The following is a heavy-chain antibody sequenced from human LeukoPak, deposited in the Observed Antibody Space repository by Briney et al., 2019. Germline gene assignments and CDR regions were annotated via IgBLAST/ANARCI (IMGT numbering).Heavy chain of an antibody. Sequence: RPSETLSLTCTVSGGSISSYYWSWIRQPPGKGLEWIGYIYYSGSTNYNPSLKSRVTISVDTSKNQFSLKLSSVTAADTAVYYCARHLGLWFGESGPSFDYWGQGTLVTVSS. CDR1: GGSISSYY. D-gene: IGHD3-10*01. CDR2: IYYSGST. J-gene: IGHJ4*02. V-gene: IGHV4-59*08. CDR3: ARHLGLWFGESGPSFDY.